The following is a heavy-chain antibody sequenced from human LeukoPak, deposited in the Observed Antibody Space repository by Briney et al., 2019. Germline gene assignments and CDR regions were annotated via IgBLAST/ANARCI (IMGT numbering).Heavy chain of an antibody. J-gene: IGHJ4*02. Sequence: ASVKVSCKASGGTFSSYAISWVRQAPGQGLEWMGWISAYNGNTNYAQKLQGRVTMTTDTSTSTAYMELRSLRSDDTAVYYCARGGHYYDSSDYHDHWGQGTLVTVSS. D-gene: IGHD3-22*01. CDR1: GGTFSSYA. CDR2: ISAYNGNT. V-gene: IGHV1-18*01. CDR3: ARGGHYYDSSDYHDH.